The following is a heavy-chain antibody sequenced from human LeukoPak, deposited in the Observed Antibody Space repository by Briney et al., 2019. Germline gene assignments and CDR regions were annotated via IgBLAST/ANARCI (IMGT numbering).Heavy chain of an antibody. CDR2: ISGSGGST. CDR3: AKDHYDFWSGYYGNWFDP. Sequence: QPGGSLRLSCAASGFTFSSYAMSWVRQAPGKGLEWVSAISGSGGSTYYADSVKGRFTISRDNSKNTLYLQMNSLRAEDTAVYYCAKDHYDFWSGYYGNWFDPWGQGTLVTVSS. D-gene: IGHD3-3*01. CDR1: GFTFSSYA. V-gene: IGHV3-23*01. J-gene: IGHJ5*02.